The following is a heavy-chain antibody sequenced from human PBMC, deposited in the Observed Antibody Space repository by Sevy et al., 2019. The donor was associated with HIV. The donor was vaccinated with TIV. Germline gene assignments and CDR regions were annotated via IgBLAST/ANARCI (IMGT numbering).Heavy chain of an antibody. CDR2: IYPGDSDT. D-gene: IGHD5-12*01. CDR1: GYSFTSYW. V-gene: IGHV5-51*01. CDR3: ARTDGSERWLQSTTDNWFDP. J-gene: IGHJ5*02. Sequence: GESLKISCKGSGYSFTSYWIGWVRQMPGKGLEWMGIIYPGDSDTGYSPSFQGQVTISADKSISTAYLQWSSLKASDTAMYYCARTDGSERWLQSTTDNWFDPWGQGTLVTVSS.